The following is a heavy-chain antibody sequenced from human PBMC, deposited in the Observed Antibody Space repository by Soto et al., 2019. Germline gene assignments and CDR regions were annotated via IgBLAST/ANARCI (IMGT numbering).Heavy chain of an antibody. Sequence: EVQLLESGGGLVQPGGSLRLSCAASGFTFSSYAMSWVRQAPGKGLEWVSAISGSGGSTYYADSVKGRFTISRDNSKNTLYLQMISLRAEDTAVYYCAKDPKRWLQFSGFDYWGQGTLVTVSS. J-gene: IGHJ4*02. CDR3: AKDPKRWLQFSGFDY. D-gene: IGHD5-12*01. CDR2: ISGSGGST. CDR1: GFTFSSYA. V-gene: IGHV3-23*01.